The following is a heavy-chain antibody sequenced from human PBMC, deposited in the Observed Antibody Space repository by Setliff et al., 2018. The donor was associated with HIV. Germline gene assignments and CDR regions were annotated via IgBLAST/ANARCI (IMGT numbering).Heavy chain of an antibody. CDR1: GFTFDDYG. CDR3: ARDKAAAGKIEYFQH. CDR2: INWNGGST. V-gene: IGHV3-20*04. Sequence: PGGSLRLSCVASGFTFDDYGMSWVRQVPGKGLEWVSGINWNGGSTGYADSVKGRFTISRDNAKNSLYLQMNSLRAEDTALYYCARDKAAAGKIEYFQHWGQGTLVTVSS. J-gene: IGHJ1*01. D-gene: IGHD6-13*01.